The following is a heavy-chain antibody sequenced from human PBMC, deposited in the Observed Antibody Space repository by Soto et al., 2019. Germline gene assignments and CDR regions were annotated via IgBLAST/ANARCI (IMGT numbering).Heavy chain of an antibody. V-gene: IGHV6-1*01. J-gene: IGHJ5*02. CDR2: TYYRSKWYN. D-gene: IGHD4-17*01. CDR1: GDSVSSNSDA. CDR3: ARGKGDYVGWFDP. Sequence: QSQTLSLTCAISGDSVSSNSDAWNWIRQSPSRGLEWLGRTYYRSKWYNDYAVSVKSRITINPDTSKNQFSLQLNSVTPEDTAVYYCARGKGDYVGWFDPWGQGTLVTVSS.